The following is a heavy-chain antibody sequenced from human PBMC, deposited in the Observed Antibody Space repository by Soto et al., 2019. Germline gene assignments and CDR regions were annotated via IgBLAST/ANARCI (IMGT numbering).Heavy chain of an antibody. CDR1: GFTFSSYG. V-gene: IGHV3-30*03. Sequence: QVQLVESGGGVVQPGRSLRLSCAASGFTFSSYGMHWVRQAPGKGLEWVAVISYDGRNKYYADSVKGGFTISRDKSKNATELQMNSMRVEDGAVDYCARDRSQQCPLDCWGRRTPVTVSP. J-gene: IGHJ4*02. CDR3: ARDRSQQCPLDC. CDR2: ISYDGRNK. D-gene: IGHD6-13*01.